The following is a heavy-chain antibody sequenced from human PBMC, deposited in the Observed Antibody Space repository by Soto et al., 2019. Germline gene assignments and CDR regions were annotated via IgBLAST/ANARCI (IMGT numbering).Heavy chain of an antibody. J-gene: IGHJ6*02. Sequence: SETLPLTCTVSDASISSDDYYWTWIRQPPGKGLEWIGNTQYSGSTYYSPSLRGRVTISVDTSKNQFSLRRSSVTDEDTAMYYGVRGVEARPARVGMDVGGPGTTVT. CDR3: VRGVEARPARVGMDV. CDR2: TQYSGST. CDR1: DASISSDDYY. V-gene: IGHV4-30-4*01. D-gene: IGHD6-6*01.